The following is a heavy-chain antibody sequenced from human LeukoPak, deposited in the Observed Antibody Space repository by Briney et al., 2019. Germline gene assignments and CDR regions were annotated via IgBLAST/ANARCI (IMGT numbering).Heavy chain of an antibody. D-gene: IGHD6-13*01. V-gene: IGHV1-2*02. CDR1: GSGFTCNN. J-gene: IGHJ6*02. CDR3: TREDACIAAAQDRGYGMDV. Sequence: ASVKLSRNASGSGFTCNNMHWIRQPPGQGIEWMGWINPNRGGTTYVQKVQGGVSMTRERSSCTGYMELGRLRSEDTAVYYCTREDACIAAAQDRGYGMDVWGQGTTVSVS. CDR2: INPNRGGT.